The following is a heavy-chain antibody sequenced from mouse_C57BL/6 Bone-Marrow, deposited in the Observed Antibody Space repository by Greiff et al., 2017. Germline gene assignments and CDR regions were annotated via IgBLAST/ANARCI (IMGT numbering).Heavy chain of an antibody. CDR1: GFTFSSYG. V-gene: IGHV5-6*01. D-gene: IGHD1-1*02. J-gene: IGHJ1*03. CDR3: ARQRWERYFDV. Sequence: EVKVVESGGDLVKPGGSLKLSCAASGFTFSSYGMSWVRQTPDKRLEWVATISSGGSYTYYPDSVKGRFTISRDNAKNTLYLQMRSLKSEDTAMYYGARQRWERYFDVWGTGTTVTVSS. CDR2: ISSGGSYT.